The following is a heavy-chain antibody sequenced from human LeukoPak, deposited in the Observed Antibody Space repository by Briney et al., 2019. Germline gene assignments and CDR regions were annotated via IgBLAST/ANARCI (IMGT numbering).Heavy chain of an antibody. V-gene: IGHV4-4*07. D-gene: IGHD2-15*01. Sequence: SETLSLTCIVSGGSISSYFWSWIRQPAGKGLEWIGRIYSSGNTNYSPSLKSRVTMSVDTSKNQFSLNLISVTAADTAVYYCARALNPLPGTYYFDYWGQGTLVTVSS. J-gene: IGHJ4*02. CDR1: GGSISSYF. CDR3: ARALNPLPGTYYFDY. CDR2: IYSSGNT.